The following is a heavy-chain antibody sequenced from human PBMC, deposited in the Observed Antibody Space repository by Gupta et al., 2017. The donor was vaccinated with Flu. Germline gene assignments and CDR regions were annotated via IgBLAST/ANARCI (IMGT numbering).Heavy chain of an antibody. CDR3: TRGGIAAAGTSYYYYGMDV. J-gene: IGHJ6*02. V-gene: IGHV3-49*04. CDR2: IRSKAYGGTT. Sequence: EVQLVESGGGLVQPGRSLRLSCTASGFTFGDYAMSWVRQAPGQGLEWVGFIRSKAYGGTTEYAASVKGRFTISRDDSKSIAYLQMNSLKTEDTAVYYCTRGGIAAAGTSYYYYGMDVWGQGTTVTVSS. CDR1: GFTFGDYA. D-gene: IGHD6-13*01.